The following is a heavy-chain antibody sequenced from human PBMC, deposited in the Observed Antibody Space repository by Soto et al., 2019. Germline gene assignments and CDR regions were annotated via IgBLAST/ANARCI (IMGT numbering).Heavy chain of an antibody. CDR1: GYTFTGYY. Sequence: ASVKVSCKASGYTFTGYYMHWVRQAPGQGLEWMGWINPNSGGTNYAQKFQGWVTMTRDTSISTAYMELSRLRSDDTAVYYCAREKGDCSGGSCSFDYWGQGTLVTVSS. CDR2: INPNSGGT. V-gene: IGHV1-2*04. J-gene: IGHJ4*02. CDR3: AREKGDCSGGSCSFDY. D-gene: IGHD2-15*01.